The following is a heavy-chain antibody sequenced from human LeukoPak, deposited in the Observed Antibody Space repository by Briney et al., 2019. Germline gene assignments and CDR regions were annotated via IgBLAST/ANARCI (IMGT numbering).Heavy chain of an antibody. CDR3: ARRDIDSGSKHYNWFDP. Sequence: GESLKISCKGSGYSFTSYWIGWVRQMPGKGLEWMGIIYSGDSDTRYSPSFQGQVTISADKSINTAYLQWSSLKASDTAMYYCARRDIDSGSKHYNWFDPWGQGTLVTVSS. CDR2: IYSGDSDT. CDR1: GYSFTSYW. D-gene: IGHD3-10*01. V-gene: IGHV5-51*01. J-gene: IGHJ5*02.